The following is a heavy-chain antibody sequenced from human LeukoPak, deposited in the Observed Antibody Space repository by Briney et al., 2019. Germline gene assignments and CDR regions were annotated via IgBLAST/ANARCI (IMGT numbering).Heavy chain of an antibody. CDR1: GYSISSGYY. Sequence: SETLSLTCTVSGYSISSGYYWGWIRQPPGKGLEWIGSIYPSGSTYYNPSLKSRVTISVDTSKNQFSLKLSSVTAADTAVYYCARVDIVVVPAAIPSPNWFDPWGQGTLVTVSS. CDR3: ARVDIVVVPAAIPSPNWFDP. V-gene: IGHV4-38-2*02. J-gene: IGHJ5*02. CDR2: IYPSGST. D-gene: IGHD2-2*02.